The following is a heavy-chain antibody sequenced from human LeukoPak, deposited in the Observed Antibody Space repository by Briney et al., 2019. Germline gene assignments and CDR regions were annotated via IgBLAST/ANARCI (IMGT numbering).Heavy chain of an antibody. V-gene: IGHV1-2*02. J-gene: IGHJ5*01. CDR2: VNPNSGDT. CDR3: ARASGSYWWFDS. CDR1: GGTFTGYY. D-gene: IGHD1-26*01. Sequence: ASVKVSCKASGGTFTGYYLHWVRQAPGQGLEWMGCVNPNSGDTNYAQKFQGSVTMTRDTSISTVYMELSRLRSDDTAVYYCARASGSYWWFDSWGQGTLVTVSS.